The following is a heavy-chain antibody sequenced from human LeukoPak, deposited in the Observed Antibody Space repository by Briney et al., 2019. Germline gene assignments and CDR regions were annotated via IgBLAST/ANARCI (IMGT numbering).Heavy chain of an antibody. CDR3: ARESAQLRYYDSSGYPNYYFDY. J-gene: IGHJ4*02. D-gene: IGHD3-22*01. V-gene: IGHV3-66*02. CDR2: IYSGGST. CDR1: GFTVSSNY. Sequence: GGSLRLSCAASGFTVSSNYMSWVHQAPGKGLEWVSVIYSGGSTYYADSVKGRFTISRDNSTNTLYLQMNSLRAEDTAVYYCARESAQLRYYDSSGYPNYYFDYWGQGTLVTVSS.